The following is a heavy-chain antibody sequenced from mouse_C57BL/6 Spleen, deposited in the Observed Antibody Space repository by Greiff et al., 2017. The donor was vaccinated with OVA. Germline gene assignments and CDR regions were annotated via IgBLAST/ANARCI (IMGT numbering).Heavy chain of an antibody. J-gene: IGHJ1*03. CDR2: ISSGSSTI. D-gene: IGHD1-1*01. Sequence: EVKLMESGGGLVKPGGSLKLSCAASGFTFSAYGMHWVRQAPEKGLEWVAYISSGSSTIYYADTVKGRFTISRDNAKNTLFLQMTSLRSEDTAMYYCASQFITTVVATDYFDVWGTGTTVTVSS. V-gene: IGHV5-17*01. CDR3: ASQFITTVVATDYFDV. CDR1: GFTFSAYG.